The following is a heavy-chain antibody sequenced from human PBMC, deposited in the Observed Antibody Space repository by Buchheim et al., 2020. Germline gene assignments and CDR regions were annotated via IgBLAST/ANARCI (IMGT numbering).Heavy chain of an antibody. V-gene: IGHV3-30-3*01. D-gene: IGHD3-22*01. J-gene: IGHJ4*02. Sequence: QVQLVESGGGVVQPGRSLRLSCAASGFTFSSYAMHWVRQAPGKGLEWVAVISYDGSNKYYADSVKGRFTISRDNSKNTLYLQMNSLRAEDTAVYYCARDRRRSSLITMIVVSPSGYWGQGTL. CDR2: ISYDGSNK. CDR3: ARDRRRSSLITMIVVSPSGY. CDR1: GFTFSSYA.